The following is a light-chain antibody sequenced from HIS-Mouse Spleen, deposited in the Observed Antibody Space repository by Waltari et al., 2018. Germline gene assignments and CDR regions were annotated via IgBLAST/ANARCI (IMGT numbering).Light chain of an antibody. CDR2: KDS. J-gene: IGLJ2*01. CDR3: YSTDSSGNHRV. V-gene: IGLV3-10*01. CDR1: ALPKKY. Sequence: SYELTQPPSVSVSPGQTARITCSGDALPKKYAYWYQKKSGQAPVLVIYKDSKRPSGILERCAGSSSGAMATLTISGAQVEDEADYYCYSTDSSGNHRVFGGGTKLTVL.